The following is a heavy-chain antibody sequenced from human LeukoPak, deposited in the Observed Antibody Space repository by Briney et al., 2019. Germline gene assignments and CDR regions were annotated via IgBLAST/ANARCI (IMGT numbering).Heavy chain of an antibody. J-gene: IGHJ3*02. CDR1: GGPFSGYY. D-gene: IGHD3-10*01. V-gene: IGHV4-34*01. CDR3: AKSNGYGLVDI. CDR2: INHSGST. Sequence: SETLSLTCVVYGGPFSGYYWSWIRQPPGKGLEWIGEINHSGSTNYNPSLKSRVTMSVDTSKDQFSLNLSSVTAADTAVYYCAKSNGYGLVDIWGQGTMVTVSS.